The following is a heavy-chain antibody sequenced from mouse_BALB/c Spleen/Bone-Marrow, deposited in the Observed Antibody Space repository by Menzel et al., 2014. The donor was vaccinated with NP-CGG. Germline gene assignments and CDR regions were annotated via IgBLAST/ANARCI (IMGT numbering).Heavy chain of an antibody. Sequence: DVKLQESGAELVKPGASVKLSCTASGFNIKDTYMHWVKQRPEQGLEWIERIDPANGNTKYDPKFQGKATITAGTSSNTAYLQLSSLTSEDTAVYYCASYYYGSSRFAYWGQGTLVTVSA. J-gene: IGHJ3*01. V-gene: IGHV14-3*02. CDR1: GFNIKDTY. CDR3: ASYYYGSSRFAY. CDR2: IDPANGNT. D-gene: IGHD1-1*01.